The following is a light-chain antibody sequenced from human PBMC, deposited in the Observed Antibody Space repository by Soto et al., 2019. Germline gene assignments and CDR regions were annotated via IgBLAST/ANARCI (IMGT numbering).Light chain of an antibody. CDR3: QQYGSSPHT. V-gene: IGKV3-20*01. CDR1: QSVSSSY. J-gene: IGKJ4*01. Sequence: EIVLTQSPGTLSLSPGERATLSCRASQSVSSSYLAWYKQKPGQAPRLLIYGASSSATGIPDRFSGSGSGTDFTLTISRLEPEDVAVYYCQQYGSSPHTFGGGTKVEIK. CDR2: GAS.